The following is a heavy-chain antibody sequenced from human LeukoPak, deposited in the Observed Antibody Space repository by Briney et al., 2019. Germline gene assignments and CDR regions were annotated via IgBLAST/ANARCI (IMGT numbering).Heavy chain of an antibody. D-gene: IGHD3-10*01. J-gene: IGHJ4*02. CDR2: ISGSGGST. Sequence: ETLSLTCAVYGGSFRGYYWSWVRQAPGKGLEWVSTISGSGGSTYYADSVKGRFTISRDNSKNTLYLQMNSLRVEDTAVYYCAKVRFGVTARYYFDYWGQGTLVTVSS. CDR3: AKVRFGVTARYYFDY. CDR1: GGSFRGYY. V-gene: IGHV3-23*01.